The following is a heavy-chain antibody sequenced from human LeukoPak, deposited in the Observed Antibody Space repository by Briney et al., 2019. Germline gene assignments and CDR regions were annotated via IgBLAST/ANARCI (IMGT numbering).Heavy chain of an antibody. V-gene: IGHV3-23*01. Sequence: GGSLRLSCVASRFTFNTYAVNWVRQAPGKGLEWVSAISGNGDITYYADSVRGRFTISRDNSKNTLFLQMNSLRAEDTAVYYCARVKRDCSGGSCYSYDYWGQGTLVTVSS. D-gene: IGHD2-15*01. CDR3: ARVKRDCSGGSCYSYDY. CDR2: ISGNGDIT. J-gene: IGHJ4*02. CDR1: RFTFNTYA.